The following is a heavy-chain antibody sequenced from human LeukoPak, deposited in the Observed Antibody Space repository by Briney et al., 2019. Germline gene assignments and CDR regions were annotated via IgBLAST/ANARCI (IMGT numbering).Heavy chain of an antibody. V-gene: IGHV3-30*03. Sequence: GGSLRLSCAASGFTFSSYGMHWVRQAPGKGLEWVAVISYDGSNKYYADSVKGRFTISRDNSKNTLYLQMNSLRAEDTAVYYCARRRAPAREWLQSGAFDIWGQGTMVTVSS. J-gene: IGHJ3*02. CDR2: ISYDGSNK. CDR3: ARRRAPAREWLQSGAFDI. D-gene: IGHD4-4*01. CDR1: GFTFSSYG.